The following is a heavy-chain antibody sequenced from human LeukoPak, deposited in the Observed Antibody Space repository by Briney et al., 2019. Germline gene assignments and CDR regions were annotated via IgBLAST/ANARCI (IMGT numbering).Heavy chain of an antibody. CDR1: GFTFSNYA. CDR2: ITGSGDST. J-gene: IGHJ4*02. CDR3: AKQGSSPCFDY. V-gene: IGHV3-23*01. D-gene: IGHD6-6*01. Sequence: PGGSLRLSCAASGFTFSNYAMSWVRQAPGKGLEWVSSITGSGDSTYYADSVKGRFTISRDNSKNTLYLQMNSLRAEDTAVYYCAKQGSSPCFDYWGQGTLVTVSS.